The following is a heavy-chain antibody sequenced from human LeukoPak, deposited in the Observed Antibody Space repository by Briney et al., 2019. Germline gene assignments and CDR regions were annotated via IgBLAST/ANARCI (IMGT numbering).Heavy chain of an antibody. Sequence: SGGSLRLSCAASGFSVSSNYMNWVRQAPGKGLAWVSVFYSGGSTYYADSVKGRFTISRDNSKNTLYLQMNSLRAEDTAVYYCARGMKYSTGWYYMDVWGKGTTVTISS. J-gene: IGHJ6*03. V-gene: IGHV3-53*01. CDR3: ARGMKYSTGWYYMDV. CDR1: GFSVSSNY. CDR2: FYSGGST. D-gene: IGHD6-19*01.